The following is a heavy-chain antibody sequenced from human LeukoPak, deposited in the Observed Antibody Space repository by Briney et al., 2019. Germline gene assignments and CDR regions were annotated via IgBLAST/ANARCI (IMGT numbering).Heavy chain of an antibody. CDR1: GGSISSSSYY. CDR2: IYYSGST. D-gene: IGHD1-26*01. CDR3: ARESGSYRYFDL. V-gene: IGHV4-61*01. Sequence: SETLSLTCTVSGGSISSSSYYWSWIRQPPGKGLEWIGYIYYSGSTNYNPSPKSRVTISVDTSKNQFSLKLSSVTAADTAVYYCARESGSYRYFDLWGRGTLVTVSS. J-gene: IGHJ2*01.